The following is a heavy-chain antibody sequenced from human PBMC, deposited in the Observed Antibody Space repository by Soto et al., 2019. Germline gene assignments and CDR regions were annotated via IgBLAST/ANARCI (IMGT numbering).Heavy chain of an antibody. CDR2: IKEDGSEK. D-gene: IGHD3-22*01. Sequence: GGSLTLSCAPSGFTSSTYWMSWVRQAPGKGLEWVANIKEDGSEKYYVDSVEGRFTISRDDAKNSLYLQMTSLRAEDTALYYCARGWGYFDSSGFPYLYAMDVWGQGTTVTVSS. CDR1: GFTSSTYW. V-gene: IGHV3-7*01. J-gene: IGHJ6*02. CDR3: ARGWGYFDSSGFPYLYAMDV.